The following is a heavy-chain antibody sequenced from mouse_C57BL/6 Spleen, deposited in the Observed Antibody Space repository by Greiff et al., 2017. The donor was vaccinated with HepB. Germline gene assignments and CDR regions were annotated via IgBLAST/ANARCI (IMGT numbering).Heavy chain of an antibody. V-gene: IGHV3-6*01. J-gene: IGHJ1*03. CDR3: ARERPMGYDYDGARYFDV. Sequence: EVQLQESGPGLVKPSQSLSLTCSVTGYSITSGYYWNWIRQFPGNKLEWMGYISYDGSNNYNPSLKNRISITRDTSKNQFFLKLNSVTTEDTATYYCARERPMGYDYDGARYFDVWGTGTTVTVSS. CDR1: GYSITSGYY. CDR2: ISYDGSN. D-gene: IGHD2-4*01.